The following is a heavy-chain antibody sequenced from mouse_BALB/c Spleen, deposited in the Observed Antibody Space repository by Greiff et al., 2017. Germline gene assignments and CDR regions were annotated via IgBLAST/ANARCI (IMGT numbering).Heavy chain of an antibody. Sequence: EVKLVESGGGLVQPGGSRKLSCAASGFTFSSFGMHWVRQAPEKGLEWVAYISSGSSTIYYADTVKGRFTISRDNPKNTLFLQMTSLRSEDTAMYYCAGGYNFAYWGQGTLVTVSA. CDR1: GFTFSSFG. CDR2: ISSGSSTI. CDR3: AGGYNFAY. J-gene: IGHJ3*01. V-gene: IGHV5-17*02. D-gene: IGHD2-14*01.